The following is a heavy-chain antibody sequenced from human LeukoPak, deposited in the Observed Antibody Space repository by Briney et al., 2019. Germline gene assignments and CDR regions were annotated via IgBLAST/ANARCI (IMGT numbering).Heavy chain of an antibody. CDR2: IYYSGST. V-gene: IGHV4-31*03. D-gene: IGHD2-2*01. Sequence: SETLSLTCTVSGGSISSGGYYWSWRRQHPGKGLEWIGYIYYSGSTYYNPSLKSRVTISVDTSKNQFSLKLSSVTAADTAVYYCARDRRYCSSTSCYWFDPWGQGTLVTVSS. J-gene: IGHJ5*02. CDR1: GGSISSGGYY. CDR3: ARDRRYCSSTSCYWFDP.